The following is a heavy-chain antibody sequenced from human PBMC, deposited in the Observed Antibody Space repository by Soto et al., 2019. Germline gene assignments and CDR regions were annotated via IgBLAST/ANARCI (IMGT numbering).Heavy chain of an antibody. CDR3: VRGGAPLVRGTWFDP. Sequence: GASVKVSCKASGYSFTNYGISWVRQAPGQGLEWMGWVSPNNGDTNFAQKFQGRVTMTTDTSTTTAYMELRSLRSDDTAVYYCVRGGAPLVRGTWFDPWGQGTLVTVSS. CDR1: GYSFTNYG. D-gene: IGHD3-10*01. J-gene: IGHJ5*02. V-gene: IGHV1-18*01. CDR2: VSPNNGDT.